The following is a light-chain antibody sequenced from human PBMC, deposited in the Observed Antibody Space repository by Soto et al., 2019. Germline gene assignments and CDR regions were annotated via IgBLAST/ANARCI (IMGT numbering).Light chain of an antibody. CDR1: QSISSW. Sequence: DIQMTQSPSTLSASVGDRVTITSGASQSISSWLAWYQQKPGKAPKLLIYDASILESGVPSRFSGSGSETEFTLTISSLLSEDFAVYYCRQYNDWPRTFGQGTKVDIK. J-gene: IGKJ1*01. CDR2: DAS. CDR3: RQYNDWPRT. V-gene: IGKV1-5*01.